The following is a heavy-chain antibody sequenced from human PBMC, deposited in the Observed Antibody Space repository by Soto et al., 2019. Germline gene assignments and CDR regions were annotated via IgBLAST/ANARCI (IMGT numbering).Heavy chain of an antibody. CDR3: ARHEAGWSFDS. CDR1: RGSISSVTNY. CDR2: IYYSGST. Sequence: QLQLQESGPGRVKPSETLSLTCTVSRGSISSVTNYWAWIRQPPGKGLEWIANIYYSGSTFYNPSLKSRVTISLDTSKNQFSLKLRSVTAADTAVYYCARHEAGWSFDSWGQGTLVTVSS. D-gene: IGHD2-8*01. J-gene: IGHJ4*02. V-gene: IGHV4-39*01.